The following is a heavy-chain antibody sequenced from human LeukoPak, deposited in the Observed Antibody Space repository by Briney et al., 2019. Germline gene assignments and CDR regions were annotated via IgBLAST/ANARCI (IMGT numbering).Heavy chain of an antibody. J-gene: IGHJ4*02. D-gene: IGHD3-10*01. Sequence: SETLSLTCTVSGGSISSYYWSWIRQPAGKGLEWIGRMHSSGSTNYNPSIKSRVTMSLDTSKNQFSLKVDSVTAADTAMYYCAREGVHYGSGSHDYWGQGTLVAVSS. CDR1: GGSISSYY. CDR2: MHSSGST. CDR3: AREGVHYGSGSHDY. V-gene: IGHV4-4*07.